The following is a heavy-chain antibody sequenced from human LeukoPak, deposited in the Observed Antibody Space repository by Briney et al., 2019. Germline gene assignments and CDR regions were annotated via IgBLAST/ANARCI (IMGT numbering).Heavy chain of an antibody. CDR1: GGSISSSSYY. D-gene: IGHD2-21*02. CDR2: IYYSGST. Sequence: PSETLSLTCTVSGGSISSSSYYWGWIRQPPGKGLEWIGSIYYSGSTYYNPSLKGRVTISVDTSKNQFSLKLSSVTAADTAVYYCARGLLGSTRLLYYFDYWGQGTLVTVSS. J-gene: IGHJ4*02. CDR3: ARGLLGSTRLLYYFDY. V-gene: IGHV4-39*01.